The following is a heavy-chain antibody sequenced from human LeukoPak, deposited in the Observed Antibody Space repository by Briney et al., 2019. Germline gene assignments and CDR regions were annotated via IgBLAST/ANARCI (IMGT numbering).Heavy chain of an antibody. J-gene: IGHJ4*02. CDR1: GGSISSGGYY. V-gene: IGHV4-31*03. CDR3: ARGVDGYNLNFDY. D-gene: IGHD5-24*01. Sequence: SQTLSLTCTVSGGSISSGGYYWSWIRQHPGKGLEWIGYIYYSGSTYYNPSLKSRVTISVDTSKNQFSLKRSSVTAADTAVYYCARGVDGYNLNFDYWGQGTLVTVSS. CDR2: IYYSGST.